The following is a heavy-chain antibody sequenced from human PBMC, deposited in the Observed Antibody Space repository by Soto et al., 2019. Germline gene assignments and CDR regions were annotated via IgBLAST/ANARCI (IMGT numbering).Heavy chain of an antibody. Sequence: PGGSLRLSCAASGFTFSSYDMHWVRPATGKGLERVSATCTAGDTYYPGSVKGRFTISRENAKNSLYLQMNSLRAGDTAVYYCARGGYSSGWFFLSGFHYWGQGTLVTVSS. J-gene: IGHJ4*02. CDR2: TCTAGDT. V-gene: IGHV3-13*01. CDR1: GFTFSSYD. D-gene: IGHD6-19*01. CDR3: ARGGYSSGWFFLSGFHY.